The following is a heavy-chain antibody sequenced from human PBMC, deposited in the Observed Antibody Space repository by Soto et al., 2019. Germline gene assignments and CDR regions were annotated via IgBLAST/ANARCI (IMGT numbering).Heavy chain of an antibody. J-gene: IGHJ4*02. CDR2: FTSGGST. Sequence: EVQLLESGGDLVQPGGSLRLSCAASGFIFSNYAMTWVRQAPGKGPEWVSTFTSGGSTYYRDTVKGRFTISRDNSKNTLYLQMNSLRAEDTAVYYCARTDKYNSQSSGCANRFDYWFQGTLVTVSS. V-gene: IGHV3-23*01. CDR1: GFIFSNYA. D-gene: IGHD3-22*01. CDR3: ARTDKYNSQSSGCANRFDY.